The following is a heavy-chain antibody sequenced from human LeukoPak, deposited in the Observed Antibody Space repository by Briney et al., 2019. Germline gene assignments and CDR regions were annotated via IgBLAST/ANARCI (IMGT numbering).Heavy chain of an antibody. CDR1: GYTFTSYG. V-gene: IGHV1-18*01. D-gene: IGHD3-10*01. CDR2: ISAYNGNT. Sequence: ASVKVSCKASGYTFTSYGISWVRQAPGQGLEWMGWISAYNGNTNYAQKLQGRVTMTTDTSTSTAYMELRSLRSDDTAVYYCARVLGLTMVRGVIRGWYFDYWGQGTLVTVSS. CDR3: ARVLGLTMVRGVIRGWYFDY. J-gene: IGHJ4*02.